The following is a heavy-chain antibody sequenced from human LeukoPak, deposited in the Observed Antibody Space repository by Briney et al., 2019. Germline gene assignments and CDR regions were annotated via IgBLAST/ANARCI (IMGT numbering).Heavy chain of an antibody. V-gene: IGHV3-9*01. CDR2: ISWNSGSI. Sequence: GGSLRLSCAASGFTFDDYAMHWVRQAPGKGLEWVSGISWNSGSIGYADSVKGRFTISRDNAKNSLYLQMNSLRAEDTALYYCAKGGDYVPDYFDYWGQGTLVTVSS. CDR3: AKGGDYVPDYFDY. J-gene: IGHJ4*02. CDR1: GFTFDDYA. D-gene: IGHD4-17*01.